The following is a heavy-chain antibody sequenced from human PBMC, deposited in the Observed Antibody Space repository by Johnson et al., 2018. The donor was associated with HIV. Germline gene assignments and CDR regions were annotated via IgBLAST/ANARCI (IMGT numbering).Heavy chain of an antibody. CDR1: GFTFSNAW. CDR3: WAQWTVITFGGPSAFDI. D-gene: IGHD3-16*01. V-gene: IGHV3-15*01. J-gene: IGHJ3*02. Sequence: VQLVESGGGLVKPGGSLRLSCAASGFTFSNAWMSWVRQAPGKGLEWVGRIKSKTDGGTTDYAAPVKGRFSISSDDSTNTLHMQMSSLKTEDTAVYYCWAQWTVITFGGPSAFDIWGQGTVVTVS. CDR2: IKSKTDGGTT.